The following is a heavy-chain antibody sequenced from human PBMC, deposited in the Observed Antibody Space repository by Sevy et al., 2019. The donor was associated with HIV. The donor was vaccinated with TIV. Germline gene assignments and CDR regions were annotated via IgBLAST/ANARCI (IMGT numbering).Heavy chain of an antibody. CDR3: ARTYYYDSSGYYPSSYYFDY. CDR2: ISAYNGNT. CDR1: GYTFTSYG. Sequence: ASVKVSCKASGYTFTSYGISWVRQAPGQGLEWMGWISAYNGNTNYAQKLQGRVTMTTDTSTSTAYMELRSLRSDDTAVYYCARTYYYDSSGYYPSSYYFDYWGQGTLVTVSS. V-gene: IGHV1-18*01. D-gene: IGHD3-22*01. J-gene: IGHJ4*02.